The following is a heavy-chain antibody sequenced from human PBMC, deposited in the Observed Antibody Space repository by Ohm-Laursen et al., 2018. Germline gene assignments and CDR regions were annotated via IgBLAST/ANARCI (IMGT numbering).Heavy chain of an antibody. CDR2: ISSGSRYI. CDR3: ARTTQYGEFTPWYFDL. J-gene: IGHJ2*01. CDR1: GFTFSSNA. D-gene: IGHD4-17*01. V-gene: IGHV3-21*01. Sequence: GSLRLSCSASGFTFSSNAMNWVRQAPGEGLEWVSSISSGSRYIHYADSVQGRFTLSRDDAKNSLYLQMNSLRAEDTALYYCARTTQYGEFTPWYFDLWGRGTLVTVSS.